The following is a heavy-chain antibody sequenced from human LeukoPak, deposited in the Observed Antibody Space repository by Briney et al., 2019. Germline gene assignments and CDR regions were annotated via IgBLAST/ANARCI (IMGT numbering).Heavy chain of an antibody. V-gene: IGHV3-74*01. D-gene: IGHD6-13*01. Sequence: GVSLRLSCAASGFTFSSYWMHWVRQAPGKGLVWVSRINSDGSSTSYADSVKGRFTISRDNAKNTLYLQMNSLRAEDTAVYYCARGLAAAKNYYYYYYMDVWGKGTTVTVSS. CDR2: INSDGSST. CDR3: ARGLAAAKNYYYYYYMDV. CDR1: GFTFSSYW. J-gene: IGHJ6*03.